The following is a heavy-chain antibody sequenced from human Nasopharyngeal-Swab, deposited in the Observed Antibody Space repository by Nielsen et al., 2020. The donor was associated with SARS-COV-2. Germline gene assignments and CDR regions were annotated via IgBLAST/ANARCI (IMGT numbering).Heavy chain of an antibody. V-gene: IGHV3-23*01. CDR2: ITGGGDAR. CDR1: KFTFGTYA. D-gene: IGHD3-10*01. J-gene: IGHJ5*02. Sequence: GESLKISCAASKFTFGTYAMSWVRQAPGKGLEWVSTITGGGDARYYADSVRGRFTISRDNSKNTLYLQMNSLRAEDTAVYYCASALVWFGEIWFDPWGQGTLVTVSS. CDR3: ASALVWFGEIWFDP.